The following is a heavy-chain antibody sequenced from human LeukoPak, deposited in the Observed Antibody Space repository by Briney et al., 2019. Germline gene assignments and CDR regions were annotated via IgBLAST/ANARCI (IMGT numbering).Heavy chain of an antibody. CDR2: IYYSGST. CDR1: GGSISSSSYY. CDR3: ARQEGYFDWLFQSLYYFDY. D-gene: IGHD3-9*01. V-gene: IGHV4-39*01. J-gene: IGHJ4*02. Sequence: SETLSLTCTVSGGSISSSSYYWGWIRQPPGKGLEWIGSIYYSGSTYYNPSLKSRVTISVDTSKNQFSLKLSSVTAADTAVYYCARQEGYFDWLFQSLYYFDYWGQGTLVTVSS.